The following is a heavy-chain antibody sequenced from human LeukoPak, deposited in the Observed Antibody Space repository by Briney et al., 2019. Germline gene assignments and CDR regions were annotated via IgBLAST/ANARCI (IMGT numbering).Heavy chain of an antibody. CDR1: GGTFSSYA. CDR3: ARGGMATITPYYFDY. CDR2: IIPIFGTA. D-gene: IGHD5-24*01. V-gene: IGHV1-69*13. J-gene: IGHJ4*02. Sequence: ASVKVSCKASGGTFSSYAISWVRQAPGQGLEWMGGIIPIFGTANYAQKFQGGVTITADESTSTAYMELSSLRSEDTAVYYCARGGMATITPYYFDYWGQGTLVTVSS.